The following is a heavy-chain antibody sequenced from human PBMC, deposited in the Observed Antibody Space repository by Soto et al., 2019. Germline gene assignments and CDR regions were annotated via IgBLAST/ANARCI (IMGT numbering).Heavy chain of an antibody. CDR2: INTNTGNP. D-gene: IGHD6-13*01. CDR1: GYTFTIYA. Sequence: ASXKVSCKASGYTFTIYAMNWVRQAPVQWLEWMGWINTNTGNPTYAQGFTGRFVFSLDTSVSTAYLQICSLKAEDTAVYYCARERNSSSWYYYYGMDVWGQGTTVTVSS. J-gene: IGHJ6*02. V-gene: IGHV7-4-1*01. CDR3: ARERNSSSWYYYYGMDV.